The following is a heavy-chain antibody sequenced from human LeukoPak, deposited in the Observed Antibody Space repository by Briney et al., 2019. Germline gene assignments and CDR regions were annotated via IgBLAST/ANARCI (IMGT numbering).Heavy chain of an antibody. D-gene: IGHD3-22*01. CDR2: ISSSGSTI. J-gene: IGHJ3*02. CDR3: ARQRYYYDSSGYYYVLHAFDI. Sequence: GGSLRLSCAASGFTFSSYEMNWVRQAPGKGLEWVSYISSSGSTIYYADSVKGRFTISRDDAKNSLYRQMNSLRAEDTAVYYCARQRYYYDSSGYYYVLHAFDIWGQGTMVTVSS. V-gene: IGHV3-48*03. CDR1: GFTFSSYE.